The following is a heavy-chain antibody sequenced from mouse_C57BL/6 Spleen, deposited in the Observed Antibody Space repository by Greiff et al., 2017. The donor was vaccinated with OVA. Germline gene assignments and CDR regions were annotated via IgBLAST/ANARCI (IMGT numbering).Heavy chain of an antibody. CDR2: IDPDDGDT. Sequence: VQLQQSGAELVRPGASVKLSCPASGSNIKDYYMHWVKQRPERGLEWIGRIDPDDGDTEDAPKFPGKATMTAATSSNTAYLPRSCLTSEDTAFYCCTTLWRGYFDGWGTGTTVTVSS. D-gene: IGHD1-1*02. CDR1: GSNIKDYY. CDR3: TTLWRGYFDG. J-gene: IGHJ1*03. V-gene: IGHV14-1*01.